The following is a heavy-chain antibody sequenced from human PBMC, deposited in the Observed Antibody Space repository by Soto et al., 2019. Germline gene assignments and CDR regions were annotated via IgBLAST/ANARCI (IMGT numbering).Heavy chain of an antibody. CDR1: GFTFSSYG. CDR3: AKDNSVWGSYRRAGYFQH. CDR2: ISYDGSNK. Sequence: GGSLRLSCAASGFTFSSYGMHWVRQAPGKGLEWVAVISYDGSNKYYADSVKGRFTISRDNSKNTLYLQMNSLRAEDTAVYYCAKDNSVWGSYRRAGYFQHWGQGTLVTVSS. J-gene: IGHJ1*01. V-gene: IGHV3-30*18. D-gene: IGHD3-16*02.